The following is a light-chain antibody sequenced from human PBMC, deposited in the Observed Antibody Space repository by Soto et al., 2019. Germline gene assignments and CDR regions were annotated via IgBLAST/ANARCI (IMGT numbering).Light chain of an antibody. J-gene: IGKJ1*01. CDR2: DTS. V-gene: IGKV3-11*01. CDR3: QQRGSGPGT. Sequence: EIVLTQSPGTLTLSPGERATLSCRASQSVNVYFAWYQQKPGQPPTLLIYDTSKRATGVPARFSGSGSGTDLTLTISSLEPEDVAVYYWQQRGSGPGTFGQGTKVEIK. CDR1: QSVNVY.